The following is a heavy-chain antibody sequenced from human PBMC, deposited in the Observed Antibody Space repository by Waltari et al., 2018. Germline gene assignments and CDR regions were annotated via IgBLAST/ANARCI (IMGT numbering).Heavy chain of an antibody. J-gene: IGHJ6*03. CDR3: ARGITVIVADYYFYYMDV. D-gene: IGHD3-22*01. V-gene: IGHV4-4*07. CDR2: INTSGGT. CDR1: GGSISSYY. Sequence: QVQLQESGPGLVKPSETLSLTCRVSGGSISSYYWSWIRQSAGKGLEWIGRINTSGGTHYNPSLKSRVTMSVDTSKNQFSLKLTAVTAADTAVYYCARGITVIVADYYFYYMDVWGKGTTVTISS.